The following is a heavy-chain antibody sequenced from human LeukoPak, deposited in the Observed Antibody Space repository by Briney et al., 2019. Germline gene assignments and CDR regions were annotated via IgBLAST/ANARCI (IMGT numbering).Heavy chain of an antibody. CDR1: GYTLTELS. Sequence: GAPVKVSCKVSGYTLTELSMHWVRQAPGKGLEWMGGFDPEDGETIYAQKFQGRVTMTEDTSTDTAYMELSSLRSEDTAVYYCAAGQKSLWFGDFLFGGFDPWGQGTLVTVSS. CDR2: FDPEDGET. J-gene: IGHJ5*02. D-gene: IGHD3-10*01. CDR3: AAGQKSLWFGDFLFGGFDP. V-gene: IGHV1-24*01.